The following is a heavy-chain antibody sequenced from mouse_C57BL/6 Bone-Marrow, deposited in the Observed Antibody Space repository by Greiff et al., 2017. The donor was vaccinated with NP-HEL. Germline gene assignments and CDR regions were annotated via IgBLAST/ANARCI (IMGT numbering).Heavy chain of an antibody. CDR1: GFNIKDDY. D-gene: IGHD2-3*01. CDR2: IDPENGDT. V-gene: IGHV14-4*01. CDR3: TTPIYDGYYG. J-gene: IGHJ4*01. Sequence: EVHLVESGAELVRPGASVKLSCTASGFNIKDDYMHWVKQRPEQGLEWIGWIDPENGDTEYASKFQGKATITADTSSNTAYLQLSSLTAEDTAVYYCTTPIYDGYYGGGQGTSVTVSS.